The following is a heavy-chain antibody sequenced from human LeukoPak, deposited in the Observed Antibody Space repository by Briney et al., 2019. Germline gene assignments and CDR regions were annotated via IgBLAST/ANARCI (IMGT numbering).Heavy chain of an antibody. D-gene: IGHD6-13*01. J-gene: IGHJ4*02. Sequence: GGSLRLSCAASGFTFDDYAMHWVRQAPGKGLEWVSGISWNSGSIGYADSVKGRFTISRDNAKSSLYLQMNSLRAEDMALYYCAKDLAAAGKGGFDYWGQGTLVTVSS. V-gene: IGHV3-9*03. CDR2: ISWNSGSI. CDR3: AKDLAAAGKGGFDY. CDR1: GFTFDDYA.